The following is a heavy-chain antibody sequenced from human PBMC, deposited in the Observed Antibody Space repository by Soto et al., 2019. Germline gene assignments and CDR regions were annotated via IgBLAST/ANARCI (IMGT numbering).Heavy chain of an antibody. CDR3: ARHGLLGVDY. CDR1: GGSISSYY. J-gene: IGHJ4*02. V-gene: IGHV4-59*08. D-gene: IGHD1-26*01. CDR2: IYYSGST. Sequence: SETLSLTCTVSGGSISSYYWSWVRQPPGKGLEWIGYIYYSGSTNYNPSLKSRATISVDTSKNQFSLKLSSVTAADTAVYYCARHGLLGVDYWGQGTLVTVSS.